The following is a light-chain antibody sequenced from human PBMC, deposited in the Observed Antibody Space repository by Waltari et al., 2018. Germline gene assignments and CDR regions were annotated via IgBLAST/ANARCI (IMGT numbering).Light chain of an antibody. J-gene: IGKJ1*01. V-gene: IGKV1-27*01. CDR1: QVISTY. CDR2: DAS. CDR3: QKYNSAPWT. Sequence: DIQMTQSPSSLSASVGDRVTITCRASQVISTYLAWYQQKPGKVPTPLIYDASTLQSGVPSRFSARGSGTDFTLTISSLQPEDVATYYCQKYNSAPWTFGQGTKVEVK.